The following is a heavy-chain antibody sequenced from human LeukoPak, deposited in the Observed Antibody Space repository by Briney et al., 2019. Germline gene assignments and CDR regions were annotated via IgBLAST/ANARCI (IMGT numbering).Heavy chain of an antibody. V-gene: IGHV4-39*01. CDR2: IYYSGST. CDR3: ARHRDYYDSSGYYNPHAFDI. D-gene: IGHD3-22*01. CDR1: GGSISSSSYY. J-gene: IGHJ3*02. Sequence: SSETLSLTCTVSGGSISSSSYYWGWIRQPPGKGLEWIGSIYYSGSTYYNPSLKSRVTMSVDTSKNQFCLKLSSVTAADTAVYYCARHRDYYDSSGYYNPHAFDIWGQGTMVTVSS.